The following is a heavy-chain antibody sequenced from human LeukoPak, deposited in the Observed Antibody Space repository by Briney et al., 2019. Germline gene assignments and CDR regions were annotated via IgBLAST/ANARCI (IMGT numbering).Heavy chain of an antibody. Sequence: GSLRLSCAASGFPLSGYSMNWVRQAPGKGPEWVSSITSTTNYIYYADSVKGRFTISRDNAKNSLYLQVNSLRAEDTAVYYCAAFATSNAQWANFDFWGQGTLVTVSS. CDR1: GFPLSGYS. J-gene: IGHJ4*02. CDR3: AAFATSNAQWANFDF. D-gene: IGHD1-1*01. V-gene: IGHV3-21*01. CDR2: ITSTTNYI.